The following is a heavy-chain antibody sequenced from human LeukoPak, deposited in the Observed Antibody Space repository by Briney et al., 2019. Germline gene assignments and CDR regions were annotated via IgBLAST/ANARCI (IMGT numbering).Heavy chain of an antibody. D-gene: IGHD4-17*01. CDR2: IIPIFGTA. V-gene: IGHV1-69*05. Sequence: ASVKVSCKASGGTFSSYAISWVRQAPGQGLEWMGRIIPIFGTANYAQKFQGRATITTDESTSTAYMELSSLRSEDTAVYYCARGYDYGDAPPFFDYWGQGTLVTVSS. CDR3: ARGYDYGDAPPFFDY. J-gene: IGHJ4*02. CDR1: GGTFSSYA.